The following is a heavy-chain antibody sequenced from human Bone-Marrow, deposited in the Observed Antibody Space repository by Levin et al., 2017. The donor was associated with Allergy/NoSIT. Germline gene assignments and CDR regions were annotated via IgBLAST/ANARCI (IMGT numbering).Heavy chain of an antibody. D-gene: IGHD3-22*01. V-gene: IGHV2-5*01. CDR1: GFSLSTSGVG. CDR2: IYWNDDK. CDR3: AHSPSLSGYYGGNDAFDI. J-gene: IGHJ3*02. Sequence: SGPTLVKPPQTLTLTCTFSGFSLSTSGVGVGWIRQPPGKALEWLALIYWNDDKRYSPSLKSRLTITKDTSKNQVVLTMTNMDPVDTATYYCAHSPSLSGYYGGNDAFDIWGQGTMVTVSS.